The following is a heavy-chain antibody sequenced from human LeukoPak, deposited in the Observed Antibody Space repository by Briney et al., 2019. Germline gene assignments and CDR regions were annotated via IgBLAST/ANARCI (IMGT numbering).Heavy chain of an antibody. J-gene: IGHJ3*02. V-gene: IGHV3-33*08. Sequence: GESLRLSCAASGFTFSSYGIHWVRQAPGKGLEWVAVIWDDGSTTYYADSVKGRFTISRDNSNNKLYLQMNSLRAEDTAVYYCARGKASGEYSPYGLDALDIWGQGTVVTVSS. CDR3: ARGKASGEYSPYGLDALDI. D-gene: IGHD5-12*01. CDR1: GFTFSSYG. CDR2: IWDDGSTT.